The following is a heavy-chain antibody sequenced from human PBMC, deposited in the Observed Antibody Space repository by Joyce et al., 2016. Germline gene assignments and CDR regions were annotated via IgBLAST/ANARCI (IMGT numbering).Heavy chain of an antibody. J-gene: IGHJ4*02. D-gene: IGHD3-10*01. V-gene: IGHV1-2*02. Sequence: QVQLVQSGAEVKKPGASVQVSCKTSGYTFTDYFLHWVRQAPGQGPEWRGWINPNAGVTLYAQNRQGRVTVIRDTSTGTAYMELISLGFDDTAVYYCAKSATPVTAVRGIHYLEKWGQGTLVTVSS. CDR2: INPNAGVT. CDR3: AKSATPVTAVRGIHYLEK. CDR1: GYTFTDYF.